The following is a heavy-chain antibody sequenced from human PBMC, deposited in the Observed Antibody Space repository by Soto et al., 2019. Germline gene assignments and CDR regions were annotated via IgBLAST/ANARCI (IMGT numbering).Heavy chain of an antibody. D-gene: IGHD6-13*01. V-gene: IGHV3-23*01. CDR3: AYSSTPFDY. CDR2: ISGSGGST. CDR1: GFTFSSYA. Sequence: GGSLLHSCAASGFTFSSYAMSWVRQAPGKGLEWVSAISGSGGSTYYADSVKGRFTISRDNSKNTLYLQMNSLRAEDTAVYYCAYSSTPFDYWGQGTLVTVSS. J-gene: IGHJ4*02.